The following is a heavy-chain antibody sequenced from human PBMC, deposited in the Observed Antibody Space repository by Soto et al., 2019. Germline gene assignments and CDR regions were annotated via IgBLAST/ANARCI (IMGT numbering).Heavy chain of an antibody. V-gene: IGHV3-21*06. CDR3: ARSGVAALDS. D-gene: IGHD2-8*01. Sequence: EVQLVESGGGLVKPGGSLRLSCAASGFTFRDYSLNWVRQAPGKGLEWVSSITSKSTYIYYADSVKGRFTISRDNAKSSLYLPMDSLRADDTAVYFCARSGVAALDSWGQGTLVTVSS. J-gene: IGHJ5*01. CDR1: GFTFRDYS. CDR2: ITSKSTYI.